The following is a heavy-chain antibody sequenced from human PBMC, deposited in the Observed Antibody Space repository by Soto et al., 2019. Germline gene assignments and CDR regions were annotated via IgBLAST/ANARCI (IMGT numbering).Heavy chain of an antibody. CDR2: IKQDGSEK. Sequence: EVQLVESGGGLVQPGGSLRLSCAASGFTFSSYWMSWVRQAPGKGLEWVANIKQDGSEKYYVDTVKGRFTISRDNAKNSLYLQMNGLRAEDTAVYYCARDVYGDYVWWFDPWGQGTLVTVSS. V-gene: IGHV3-7*01. CDR1: GFTFSSYW. CDR3: ARDVYGDYVWWFDP. J-gene: IGHJ5*02. D-gene: IGHD4-17*01.